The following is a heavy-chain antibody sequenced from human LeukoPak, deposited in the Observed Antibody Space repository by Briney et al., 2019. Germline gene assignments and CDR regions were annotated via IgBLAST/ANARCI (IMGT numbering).Heavy chain of an antibody. CDR3: ARAKYQLDAFGI. CDR2: TYYSGST. CDR1: GGSISSYY. V-gene: IGHV4-59*01. J-gene: IGHJ3*02. Sequence: SETLSLTCTVSGGSISSYYWSWIRQPPGKGLEWIGYTYYSGSTNYNPSLKSRVTMSVDTSKNQFSLKLSSVTAADTAVYYCARAKYQLDAFGIWGQGTMVTVSS. D-gene: IGHD2-2*01.